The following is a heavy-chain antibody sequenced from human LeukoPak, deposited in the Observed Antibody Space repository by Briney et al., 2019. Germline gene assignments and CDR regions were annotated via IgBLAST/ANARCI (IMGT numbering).Heavy chain of an antibody. CDR1: GGSISSSNW. V-gene: IGHV4-4*02. CDR3: ARVGGSGSYYFDY. D-gene: IGHD1-26*01. CDR2: IYRSGST. Sequence: SETLSLTCAVSGGSISSSNWWSWVRQPPGKGLEWIGEIYRSGSTNYNPSLKSRVTISVDKSKNQFSLKLSSMTAADTAVYYCARVGGSGSYYFDYWGQGTLVTVSS. J-gene: IGHJ4*02.